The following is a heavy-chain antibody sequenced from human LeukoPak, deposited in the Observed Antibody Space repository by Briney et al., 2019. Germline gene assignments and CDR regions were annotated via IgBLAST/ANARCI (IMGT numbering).Heavy chain of an antibody. CDR2: IMFDGSGI. D-gene: IGHD1-7*01. V-gene: IGHV3-43*01. J-gene: IGHJ5*02. CDR1: GFTFDGYA. CDR3: AKGTVTELQA. Sequence: GESLRLSCAASGFTFDGYAMHWVRQTPGKRLEWVGLIMFDGSGIFYADSVKGRFAISRDNFKDSLYLQIHSLRIDDTALYYCAKGTVTELQAWGQGTLVTVSS.